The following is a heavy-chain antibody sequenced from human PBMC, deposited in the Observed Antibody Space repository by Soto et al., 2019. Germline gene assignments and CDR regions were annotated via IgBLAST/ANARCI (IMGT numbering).Heavy chain of an antibody. Sequence: GGSLRLSCAASGFTVSSNYMSWVRQAPGKGLEWVSVIYSGGSTYYADSVKGRFTISRDNSKNTLYLQMNSLRAEDTAVYYCARAMGADDFWSGYSTWGYYYYYGMDVWGQGTTVTVSS. CDR3: ARAMGADDFWSGYSTWGYYYYYGMDV. D-gene: IGHD3-3*01. CDR1: GFTVSSNY. J-gene: IGHJ6*02. V-gene: IGHV3-53*01. CDR2: IYSGGST.